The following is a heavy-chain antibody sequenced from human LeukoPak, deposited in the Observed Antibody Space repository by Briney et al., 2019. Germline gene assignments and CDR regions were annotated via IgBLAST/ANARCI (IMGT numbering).Heavy chain of an antibody. D-gene: IGHD1-1*01. Sequence: ASVKVSCKASGYTFTGYYMHWVRQAPGQGLEWMGWINPNSGGTNYAQKFQGRVTMTRDTSISTAYMELSRLRSDDTAVYYCARDSSGTTLPVDYWGQGTLVTVSS. J-gene: IGHJ4*02. CDR2: INPNSGGT. CDR3: ARDSSGTTLPVDY. V-gene: IGHV1-2*02. CDR1: GYTFTGYY.